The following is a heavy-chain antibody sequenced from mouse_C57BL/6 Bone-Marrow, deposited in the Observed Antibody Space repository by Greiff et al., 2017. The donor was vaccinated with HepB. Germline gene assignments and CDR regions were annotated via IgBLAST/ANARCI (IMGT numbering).Heavy chain of an antibody. CDR2: IYPGDGDT. V-gene: IGHV1-80*01. CDR1: GYAFSSYW. CDR3: ARDRANWDPYYFDY. Sequence: QVQLKQSGAELVKPGASVKISCKASGYAFSSYWMNWVKQRPGKGLEWIGQIYPGDGDTNYNGKFKGKATLTADKSSSTAYMQLSSLTSEDSAVYFCARDRANWDPYYFDYWGQGTTLTVSS. D-gene: IGHD4-1*01. J-gene: IGHJ2*01.